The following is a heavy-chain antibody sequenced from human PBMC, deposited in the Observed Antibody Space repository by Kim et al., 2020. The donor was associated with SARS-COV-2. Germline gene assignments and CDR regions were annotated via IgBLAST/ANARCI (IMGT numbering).Heavy chain of an antibody. CDR3: ARSGLYYYYHMDI. D-gene: IGHD1-1*01. CDR2: INTKTGKP. CDR1: GYTLATYD. J-gene: IGHJ6*02. V-gene: IGHV7-4-1*02. Sequence: ASVKVSCKASGYTLATYDVNWVRHAPGQGLEWMGWINTKTGKPTYAQGFTGRFVFSLDTSAGTTYLQINNLKAVDTAVYFCARSGLYYYYHMDIWGQGTT.